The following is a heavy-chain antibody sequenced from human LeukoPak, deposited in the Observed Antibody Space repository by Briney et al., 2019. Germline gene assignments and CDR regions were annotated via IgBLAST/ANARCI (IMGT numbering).Heavy chain of an antibody. J-gene: IGHJ4*02. V-gene: IGHV1-2*02. CDR3: ARGKYDFWSGYYFDY. D-gene: IGHD3-3*01. CDR2: INPNNGGT. CDR1: GYTFTGYY. Sequence: ASVKVSCKASGYTFTGYYMHWVRQAPGQGLEWMGWINPNNGGTNYAQKFQGRVTMTRDTSISTAYMELSRLRSDDTAVYYCARGKYDFWSGYYFDYWGQGTLVTVAS.